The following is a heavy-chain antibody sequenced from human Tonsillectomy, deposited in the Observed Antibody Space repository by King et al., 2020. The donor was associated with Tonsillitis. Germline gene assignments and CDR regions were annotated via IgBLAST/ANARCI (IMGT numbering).Heavy chain of an antibody. CDR2: IYYSGST. Sequence: LQLQESGPGLVKPSQTLSLTCTVSGGSISSGGYYWSWIRPHPGKGLEWIGYIYYSGSTYYNPSLKSRVTISVDTSKNQFSLKLSSVTAADTAVYYCARVRRFLEWLPDYWGQGTLVTVSS. CDR1: GGSISSGGYY. J-gene: IGHJ4*02. V-gene: IGHV4-31*03. D-gene: IGHD3-3*01. CDR3: ARVRRFLEWLPDY.